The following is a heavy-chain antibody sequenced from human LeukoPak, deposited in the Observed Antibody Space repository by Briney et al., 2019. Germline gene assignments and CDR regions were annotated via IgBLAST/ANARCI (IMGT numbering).Heavy chain of an antibody. Sequence: GGTLRLSCAASGITFSSYGMSWVRQAPGEGLEWVSSISSTGGTTYYADSVKGRFTISRDNSKNTLYLQMNSLRAEDTAVYYCARGPSGYHNTGGQGTLVTVSS. J-gene: IGHJ4*02. D-gene: IGHD5-12*01. CDR1: GITFSSYG. CDR3: ARGPSGYHNT. V-gene: IGHV3-23*01. CDR2: ISSTGGTT.